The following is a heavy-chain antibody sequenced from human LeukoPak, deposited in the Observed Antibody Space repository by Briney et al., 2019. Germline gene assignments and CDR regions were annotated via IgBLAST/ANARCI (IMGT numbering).Heavy chain of an antibody. V-gene: IGHV3-23*01. Sequence: GGSLRLSCAASGFTFSNTGMTWVRQAPGKGLEWVSTISAGGENTHYPDSVKGRFTISRDNSKNTLSLEMNSLRDDDTAVYYCARDAGGAWPFDYWGQGTRVTVSS. CDR2: ISAGGENT. J-gene: IGHJ4*02. CDR1: GFTFSNTG. CDR3: ARDAGGAWPFDY. D-gene: IGHD4-17*01.